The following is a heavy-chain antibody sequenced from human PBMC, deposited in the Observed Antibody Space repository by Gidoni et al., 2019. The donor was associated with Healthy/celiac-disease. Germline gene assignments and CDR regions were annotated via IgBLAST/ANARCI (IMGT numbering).Heavy chain of an antibody. D-gene: IGHD3-22*01. CDR1: VFTFGDSA. J-gene: IGHJ4*02. CDR2: VTSKAYGGTT. CDR3: TRDRGRYYDSSGYYSPVHD. Sequence: EVPRVESGGGLVQRGRSLSLSCTASVFTFGDSAMTWFRQAPGKGLEWVGVVTSKAYGGTTQYAASVKGRFTISRDDSNSIAYLQMNSLKTEDTAMYYCTRDRGRYYDSSGYYSPVHDWGQGTLVTVSS. V-gene: IGHV3-49*03.